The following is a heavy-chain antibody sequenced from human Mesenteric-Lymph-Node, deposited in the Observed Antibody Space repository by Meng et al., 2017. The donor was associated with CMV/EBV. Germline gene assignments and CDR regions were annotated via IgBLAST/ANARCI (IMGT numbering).Heavy chain of an antibody. CDR1: GFTFSRYT. CDR3: AKRGYYDNDAYYCFDT. V-gene: IGHV3-23*01. J-gene: IGHJ5*02. Sequence: GESLKISCAASGFTFSRYTMHWVRQAPGKGLEWVSGVNGHGDYSYHADSVKGRFTISRDNYKNTVYLQMNSLSAEDTAVYYCAKRGYYDNDAYYCFDTWGRGTLVTVSS. CDR2: VNGHGDYS. D-gene: IGHD3-16*01.